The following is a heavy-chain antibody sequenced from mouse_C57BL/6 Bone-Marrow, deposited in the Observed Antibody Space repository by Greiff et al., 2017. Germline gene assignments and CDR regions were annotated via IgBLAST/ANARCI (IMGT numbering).Heavy chain of an antibody. J-gene: IGHJ1*03. CDR2: INYDGSST. Sequence: DVMLVESEGGLVQPGSSMKLSCTASGFTFSDYYMAWVRQVPEKGLEWVANINYDGSSTYYLDSLKSRFIISRDNAKNHLYLQMSSLKSEDTATYYCARDDYYGRSFWYFDVWGTGTTVTVSS. D-gene: IGHD1-1*01. CDR1: GFTFSDYY. CDR3: ARDDYYGRSFWYFDV. V-gene: IGHV5-16*01.